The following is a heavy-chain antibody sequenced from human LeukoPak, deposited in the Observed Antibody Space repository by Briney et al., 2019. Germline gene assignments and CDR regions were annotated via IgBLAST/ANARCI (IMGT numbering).Heavy chain of an antibody. J-gene: IGHJ5*02. V-gene: IGHV4-30-2*01. CDR2: IYHSGST. CDR1: GGSISGGGYS. CDR3: ARVVGGRVTWFDP. Sequence: ASQTLSLTCAVSGGSISGGGYSWSWIRQPPGKGLEWTGYIYHSGSTYYKPSLKSRVTISVDRSKNQFSLKLSSVTAADTAVYYCARVVGGRVTWFDPWGQGTLVTVSS. D-gene: IGHD1-26*01.